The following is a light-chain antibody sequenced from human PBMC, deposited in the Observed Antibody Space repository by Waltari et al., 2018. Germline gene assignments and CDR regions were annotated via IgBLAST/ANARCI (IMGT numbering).Light chain of an antibody. CDR1: QSISSN. Sequence: EIVMTQSPAILSVSPGEGATLSCRASQSISSNLAWYQQKPGQAPRLLIYGASTRATGIPDKFTGSGSGIEFSLTISSPQPEDFAIYYCQQYSKWPPLTFGGGTRVEI. J-gene: IGKJ4*01. CDR3: QQYSKWPPLT. CDR2: GAS. V-gene: IGKV3-15*01.